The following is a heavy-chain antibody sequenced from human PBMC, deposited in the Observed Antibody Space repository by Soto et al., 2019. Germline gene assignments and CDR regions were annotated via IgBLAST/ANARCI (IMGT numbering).Heavy chain of an antibody. V-gene: IGHV1-46*01. CDR1: GYTFTSYQ. CDR2: INPSGDRI. CDR3: ARDGPPTTTGVGPSYTMDV. J-gene: IGHJ6*02. Sequence: QMQLVQSGAEVKKPGASVKVSCKASGYTFTSYQMHWVRQAPGQGLEWMGIINPSGDRITYAPRFQGRVMMTRDTSTNTVYMELRSLRSEDTAVYYCARDGPPTTTGVGPSYTMDVWGQGTTVTVS. D-gene: IGHD3-3*01.